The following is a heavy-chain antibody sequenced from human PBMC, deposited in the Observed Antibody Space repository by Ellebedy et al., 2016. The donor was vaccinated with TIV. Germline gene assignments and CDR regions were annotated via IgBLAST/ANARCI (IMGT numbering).Heavy chain of an antibody. V-gene: IGHV4-39*01. CDR3: ARLEPAYYYAMDV. CDR1: GGSIRGSGSY. J-gene: IGHJ6*02. Sequence: MPSETLSLTFGVSGGSIRGSGSYWGWIRQPPGKGLEWIGSLFHTGSPYYKPSLESRVTMSIDSSKNQFSLELRSVTAADTAVYYCARLEPAYYYAMDVWGQGTTVIVSS. D-gene: IGHD1-26*01. CDR2: LFHTGSP.